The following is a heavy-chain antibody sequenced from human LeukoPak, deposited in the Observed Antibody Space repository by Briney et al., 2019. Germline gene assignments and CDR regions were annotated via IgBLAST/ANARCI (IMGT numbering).Heavy chain of an antibody. J-gene: IGHJ4*02. CDR2: ISGSGSST. D-gene: IGHD2-15*01. CDR3: ARGDLLYIY. Sequence: GGSLRLSCAASGFTFSSYGMSWVRQAPGKGLEWVSAISGSGSSTYYAASVKGRFTISRDNSKNTLYLQMNSLRAEDTAVYYCARGDLLYIYWGQGTLVTVSS. V-gene: IGHV3-23*01. CDR1: GFTFSSYG.